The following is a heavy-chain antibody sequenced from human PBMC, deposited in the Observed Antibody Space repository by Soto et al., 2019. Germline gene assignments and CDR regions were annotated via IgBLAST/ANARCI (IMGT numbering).Heavy chain of an antibody. Sequence: PSEPLSLPCSVSGYSVSSSDYYWAWIRQPPGKGLEWIGSMFYSGLTYYNPSLKSRVTLSVDTSKNHFSVRLNSVTAADTAVYYCAPLTVSLSGPYGIHVWGQGTTVTVS. V-gene: IGHV4-39*01. CDR2: MFYSGLT. CDR3: APLTVSLSGPYGIHV. D-gene: IGHD2-15*01. CDR1: GYSVSSSDYY. J-gene: IGHJ6*02.